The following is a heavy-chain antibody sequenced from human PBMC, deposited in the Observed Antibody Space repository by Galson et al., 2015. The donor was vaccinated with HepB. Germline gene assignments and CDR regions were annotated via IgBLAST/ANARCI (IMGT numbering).Heavy chain of an antibody. CDR2: INTNTGNP. CDR3: ARVFRVYGANSGGSGY. D-gene: IGHD4-23*01. CDR1: GYTFSNYA. V-gene: IGHV7-4-1*02. J-gene: IGHJ4*02. Sequence: SVKVSCKASGYTFSNYALNWVRQAPGQGLEWMGWINTNTGNPTYAQGFTGRFVFSLDTSVSTAYLQISSLKAEDTAVYYCARVFRVYGANSGGSGYWGQGTLVTVSS.